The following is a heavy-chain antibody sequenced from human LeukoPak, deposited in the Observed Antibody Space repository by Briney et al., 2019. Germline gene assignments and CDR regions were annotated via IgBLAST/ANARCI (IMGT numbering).Heavy chain of an antibody. D-gene: IGHD2-2*01. CDR3: ARNKDIVVVPAANNWFDP. CDR2: ISGSGGST. V-gene: IGHV3-23*01. CDR1: GVTFSSYA. Sequence: GGSLRLSCAASGVTFSSYAMSWVRQAPGKGLEWVSAISGSGGSTYYADSVKGRFTISRDNSKNTLYLQMNSLRAEDTAVYYCARNKDIVVVPAANNWFDPWGQGTLVTVSS. J-gene: IGHJ5*02.